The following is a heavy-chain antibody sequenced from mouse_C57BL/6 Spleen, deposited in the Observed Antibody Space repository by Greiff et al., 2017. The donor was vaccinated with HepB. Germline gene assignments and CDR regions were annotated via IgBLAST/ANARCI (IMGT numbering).Heavy chain of an antibody. J-gene: IGHJ2*01. CDR2: ISYDGSN. CDR1: GYSITSGYY. Sequence: EVKLMESGPGLVKPSQSLSLTCSVTGYSITSGYYWNWIRQFPGNKLEWMGYISYDGSNNYNPSLKNRISITRDTSKNKFFLKLNSGTTEDTATYYCASTGTLDYWGQGTTLTVSS. V-gene: IGHV3-6*01. D-gene: IGHD4-1*01. CDR3: ASTGTLDY.